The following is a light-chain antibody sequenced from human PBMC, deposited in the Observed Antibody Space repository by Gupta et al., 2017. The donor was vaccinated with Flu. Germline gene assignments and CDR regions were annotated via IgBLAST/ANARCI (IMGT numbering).Light chain of an antibody. V-gene: IGLV1-44*01. CDR2: GSN. J-gene: IGLJ1*01. CDR3: AAWDDSLNGHYV. CDR1: SSNIGSNT. Sequence: QSVLAQPLSASGTPGQRVPISCSGSSSNIGSNTVNWYQQVPGTSPKLLIYGSNQRPSGVPDRFAGSKSGTSASLAISGLQSEDEADYYCAAWDDSLNGHYVFGTGTKVTVL.